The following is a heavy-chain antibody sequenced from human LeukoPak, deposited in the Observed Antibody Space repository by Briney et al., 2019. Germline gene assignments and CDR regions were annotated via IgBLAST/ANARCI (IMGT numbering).Heavy chain of an antibody. V-gene: IGHV4-59*08. Sequence: KPSETLSLTCTVSGGSTINYFRSWIRQPAGKGLEWIGHIYSSGTTHYNPSLNNRVTISLDTSKNQFSLNLSSVSAADTAVYYCARHRAADPSDPFDIWGQGAMVTVSS. CDR1: GGSTINYF. D-gene: IGHD6-13*01. CDR3: ARHRAADPSDPFDI. CDR2: IYSSGTT. J-gene: IGHJ3*02.